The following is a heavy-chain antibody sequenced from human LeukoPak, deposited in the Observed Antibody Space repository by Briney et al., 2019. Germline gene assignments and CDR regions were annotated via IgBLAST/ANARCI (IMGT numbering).Heavy chain of an antibody. Sequence: PGGSLRLSCAASGFTFSNHWMYWVRQVPGKGPVWVSRSDGGGSSTSYADSVKGRFSISRDNAKSTLYLQMNSLRAEDTAVYYCARGPGSSGGAYVGDYWGHGTLVTVSS. D-gene: IGHD3-22*01. CDR3: ARGPGSSGGAYVGDY. CDR2: SDGGGSST. V-gene: IGHV3-74*01. J-gene: IGHJ4*01. CDR1: GFTFSNHW.